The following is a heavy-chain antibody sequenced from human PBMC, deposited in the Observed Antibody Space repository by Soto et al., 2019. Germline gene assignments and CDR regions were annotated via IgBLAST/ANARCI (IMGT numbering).Heavy chain of an antibody. J-gene: IGHJ4*02. CDR1: GFTLTRYS. V-gene: IGHV3-21*01. CDR2: ISSTTNYI. CDR3: ARESEDLTSNFDY. Sequence: PGGSLRLSCAASGFTLTRYSMNWVRQAPGKGLEWVSSISSTTNYIYYADSMKGRFTVSRDNAKNSVYLEMNSLSAEDTAVYYCARESEDLTSNFDYWGQGTLVTVSS.